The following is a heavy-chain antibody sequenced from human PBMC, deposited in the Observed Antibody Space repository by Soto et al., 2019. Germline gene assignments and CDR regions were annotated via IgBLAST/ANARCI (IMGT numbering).Heavy chain of an antibody. CDR1: GYSFTSYW. J-gene: IGHJ6*02. CDR2: IYPGDSDT. V-gene: IGHV5-51*01. CDR3: ARRSRYAVGVYGMDV. Sequence: GESLKISCKGSGYSFTSYWIGWVRQMPGKGLEWMGIIYPGDSDTRYSPSFQGQVTISADKSISTAYLQWSSLKASDTAMYSCARRSRYAVGVYGMDVWGQGTTVTVSS. D-gene: IGHD2-2*01.